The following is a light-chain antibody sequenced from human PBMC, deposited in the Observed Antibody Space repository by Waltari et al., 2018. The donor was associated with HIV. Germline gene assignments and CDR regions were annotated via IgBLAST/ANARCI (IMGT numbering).Light chain of an antibody. CDR2: RNN. CDR1: SSNIGSKY. Sequence: QSVLTQPPSASGTPGQRVTISCSGSSSNIGSKYVYWYQQLPGTSPKLLSYRNNQRPAGVPDRFSGSKAGTSASLAISGFRSEDEADYYCAAWDDSLLFGGGTKLTVL. V-gene: IGLV1-47*01. CDR3: AAWDDSLL. J-gene: IGLJ2*01.